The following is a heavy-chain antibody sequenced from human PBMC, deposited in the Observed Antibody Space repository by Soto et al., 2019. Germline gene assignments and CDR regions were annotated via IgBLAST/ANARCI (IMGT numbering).Heavy chain of an antibody. D-gene: IGHD6-13*01. Sequence: SLRLSCAASGFTFDDYAMHWVRQAPGEGLEWVSGISWNSGSIGYADSVKGRFTISRDNAKNSLYLQMNSLRAEDTALYYCAKDWAFRSQQLVYFDYWGQGTLVTVSS. CDR3: AKDWAFRSQQLVYFDY. V-gene: IGHV3-9*01. CDR1: GFTFDDYA. J-gene: IGHJ4*02. CDR2: ISWNSGSI.